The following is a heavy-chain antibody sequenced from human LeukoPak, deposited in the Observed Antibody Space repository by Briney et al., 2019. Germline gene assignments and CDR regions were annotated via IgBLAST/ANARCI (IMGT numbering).Heavy chain of an antibody. CDR2: IYHSGST. Sequence: SQTLSLTCTVSGGSISSYYWSWIRQPPGKGLEWIGYIYHSGSTYYNPSLKSRVTISVDRSKNQFSLKLSSVTAADTAVYYCARVAGGGYCSSTSCPRDYWGQGTLVTVSS. V-gene: IGHV4-59*12. CDR1: GGSISSYY. CDR3: ARVAGGGYCSSTSCPRDY. J-gene: IGHJ4*02. D-gene: IGHD2-2*01.